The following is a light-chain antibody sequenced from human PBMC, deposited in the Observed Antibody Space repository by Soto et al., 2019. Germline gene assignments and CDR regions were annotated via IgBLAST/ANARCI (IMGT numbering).Light chain of an antibody. CDR2: WAS. J-gene: IGKJ4*01. V-gene: IGKV4-1*01. Sequence: DIVMTQSPDSLAVSLGERATINCKSSQSVLYSSNNKNYLAWYKQKPGQPPKLLISWASTRESGVPDRFSGSGSGTDFSLTISSLQAEDVAVYVCQQYYRTPLTFGGGTRWRSN. CDR3: QQYYRTPLT. CDR1: QSVLYSSNNKNY.